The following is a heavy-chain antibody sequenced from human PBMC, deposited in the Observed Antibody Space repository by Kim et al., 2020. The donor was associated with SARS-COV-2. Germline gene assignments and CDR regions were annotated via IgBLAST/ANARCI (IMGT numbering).Heavy chain of an antibody. D-gene: IGHD3-3*01. V-gene: IGHV3-64D*06. J-gene: IGHJ4*02. CDR3: VKEGGVLRFLEWAFDY. Sequence: SVKGRFTISRDNSKNTLYLQMSSLRAEDTAVYYCVKEGGVLRFLEWAFDYWGQGTLVTVSS.